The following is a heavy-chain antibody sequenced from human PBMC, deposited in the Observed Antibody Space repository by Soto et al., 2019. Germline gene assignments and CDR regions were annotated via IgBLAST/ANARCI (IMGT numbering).Heavy chain of an antibody. D-gene: IGHD3-10*01. CDR1: GFTFSSYS. CDR2: ISRSSSYI. Sequence: PGGSLRLSCAASGFTFSSYSMSWVRQAPGKGLEWVSSISRSSSYIYYADSVKGRFTISRDNAKNSLYLQMNSLRAEDTAVYYCARDPIIAMVRGVINWFDPWGQGTLVTVSS. CDR3: ARDPIIAMVRGVINWFDP. V-gene: IGHV3-21*01. J-gene: IGHJ5*02.